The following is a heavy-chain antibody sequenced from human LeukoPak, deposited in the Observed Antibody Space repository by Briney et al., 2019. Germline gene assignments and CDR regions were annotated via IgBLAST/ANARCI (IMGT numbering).Heavy chain of an antibody. CDR1: GFTFSNYN. V-gene: IGHV3-48*04. CDR3: ARDRYQDAFDI. Sequence: GGSLRLSCAASGFTFSNYNMNWVRQAPGKGLEWVSYISSSGSTIYYADSVKGRFTISRDNAKNSLYLQMNSLRAEDTAVYYCARDRYQDAFDIWGQGTMVTVSS. CDR2: ISSSGSTI. J-gene: IGHJ3*02. D-gene: IGHD2-2*01.